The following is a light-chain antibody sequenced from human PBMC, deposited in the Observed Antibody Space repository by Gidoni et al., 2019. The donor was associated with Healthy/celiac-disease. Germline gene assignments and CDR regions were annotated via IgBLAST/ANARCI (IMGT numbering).Light chain of an antibody. V-gene: IGKV3-11*01. Sequence: EIVLTQSPATLSLSPGERATLSCRASQSVSSYLAWYQQKPGQAPRHLIYDASNRATGIPARFSGSGSGTDFTLTISSLEPEDFAVYYCQQRSNWPPSFXQXTKLEIK. CDR1: QSVSSY. CDR3: QQRSNWPPS. J-gene: IGKJ2*01. CDR2: DAS.